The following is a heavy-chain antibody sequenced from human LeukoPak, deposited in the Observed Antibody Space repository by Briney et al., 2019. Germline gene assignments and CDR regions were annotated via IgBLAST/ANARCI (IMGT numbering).Heavy chain of an antibody. CDR1: GYTFTGYY. Sequence: ASVKVSCKASGYTFTGYYMHWVRQAPGQGLEWMGRINPNSGGTSYAQKFQGRVTMTRDTSISTAYMELSRLRSDDTAVYYCASRFLEWLGIDPWGQGTLVTVSS. CDR2: INPNSGGT. V-gene: IGHV1-2*06. CDR3: ASRFLEWLGIDP. D-gene: IGHD3-3*01. J-gene: IGHJ5*02.